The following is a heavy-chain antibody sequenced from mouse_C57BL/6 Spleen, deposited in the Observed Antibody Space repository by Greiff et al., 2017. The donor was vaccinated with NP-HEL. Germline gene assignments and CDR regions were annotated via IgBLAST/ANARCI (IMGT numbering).Heavy chain of an antibody. CDR2: INPNNGGT. D-gene: IGHD2-4*01. J-gene: IGHJ2*01. CDR3: ARGRGYYDYQYYFDY. Sequence: VQLQQPGPELVKPGASVKIPCKASGYTFTDYNMDWVKQSHGKSLEWIGDINPNNGGTIYNQKFKGKATLTVDKSSSTAYMELRSLTSEDTAVYYCARGRGYYDYQYYFDYWGQGTTLTVSS. V-gene: IGHV1-18*01. CDR1: GYTFTDYN.